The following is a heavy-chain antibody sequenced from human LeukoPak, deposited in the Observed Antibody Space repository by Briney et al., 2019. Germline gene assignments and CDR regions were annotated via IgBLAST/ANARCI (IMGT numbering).Heavy chain of an antibody. D-gene: IGHD5-12*01. CDR1: GFTFSSYS. V-gene: IGHV3-21*01. CDR3: ARDYEIY. Sequence: PGGSLRLSCAASGFTFSSYSMNWVRQAPGKGLEWVSSISSSSSSYIYYGDSVKGRSTISRDNAKDSLYLQMNSLRAEDTAVYYCARDYEIYWGQGTLVTVSS. CDR2: ISSSSSSYI. J-gene: IGHJ4*02.